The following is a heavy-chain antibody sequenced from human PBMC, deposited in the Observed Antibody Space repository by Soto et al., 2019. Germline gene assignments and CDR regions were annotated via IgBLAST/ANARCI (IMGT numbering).Heavy chain of an antibody. CDR2: INPKSGGT. D-gene: IGHD2-8*01. CDR1: GYSFSDYH. J-gene: IGHJ6*02. Sequence: ASVKVSCKASGYSFSDYHIHWVRQAPGQGLEWLGRINPKSGGTSSAQKFQGWVIMTRDTSISTAYMELTRLRSDDTAVYFCARGHSTDCSNGVCSFFYNHEMDVWGQGTTVTVSS. CDR3: ARGHSTDCSNGVCSFFYNHEMDV. V-gene: IGHV1-2*04.